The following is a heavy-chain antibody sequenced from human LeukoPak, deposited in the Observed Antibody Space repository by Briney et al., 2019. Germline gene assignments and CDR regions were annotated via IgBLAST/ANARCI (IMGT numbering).Heavy chain of an antibody. CDR3: ARDGAMADCSSTSCSFDY. CDR2: IIPILGIA. V-gene: IGHV1-69*10. J-gene: IGHJ4*02. Sequence: ASVKVSCKASGGTFSSYAISWVRQAPGQGLEWMGGIIPILGIANYAQKFQGRVTITADKSTSTAYMELSSLRSEDTAVYYCARDGAMADCSSTSCSFDYWGQGTLVTVSS. D-gene: IGHD2-2*01. CDR1: GGTFSSYA.